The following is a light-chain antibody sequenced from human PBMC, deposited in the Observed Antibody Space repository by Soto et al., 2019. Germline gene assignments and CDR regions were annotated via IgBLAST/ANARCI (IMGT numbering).Light chain of an antibody. CDR3: SSYAGSNNLVL. CDR1: SSDVGGYNY. J-gene: IGLJ2*01. CDR2: EVS. V-gene: IGLV2-8*01. Sequence: QSALTQPPSASGSPGQSVTISCTGTSSDVGGYNYVSWYQQHPGKAPKLIIYEVSKRPSGVPDRFSGSKSGNTASLTVSGLQAEDEADYYCSSYAGSNNLVLFGGGTKLTVL.